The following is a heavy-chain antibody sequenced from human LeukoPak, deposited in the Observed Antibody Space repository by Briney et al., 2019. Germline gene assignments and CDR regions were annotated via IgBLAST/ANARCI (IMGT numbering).Heavy chain of an antibody. D-gene: IGHD3-3*01. V-gene: IGHV3-23*01. J-gene: IGHJ4*02. CDR3: AKASFYYDFWSGPFAS. CDR1: GFNFIRYA. CDR2: ISRRADST. Sequence: GRSLRLSCATSGFNFIRYAMSWVRQAPGKGLEWVAAISRRADSTYYADSVKGRLTISRDNAKSSLFLQMNSLRAEDTAVYYCAKASFYYDFWSGPFASWGQGSLVVVSS.